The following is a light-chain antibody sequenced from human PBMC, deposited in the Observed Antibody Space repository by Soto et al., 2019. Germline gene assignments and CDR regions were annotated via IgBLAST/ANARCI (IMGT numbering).Light chain of an antibody. Sequence: SYELTQPPSVSVALGKTARITCGGNNIGSKGVHWYQQKPGQAPVLVIYYDSDRPSGIPERFSGSNSGNTATLTISRVEAGDEADYYCQVWDSSSDRVVFGGGTKVTVL. V-gene: IGLV3-21*04. CDR2: YDS. CDR1: NIGSKG. CDR3: QVWDSSSDRVV. J-gene: IGLJ2*01.